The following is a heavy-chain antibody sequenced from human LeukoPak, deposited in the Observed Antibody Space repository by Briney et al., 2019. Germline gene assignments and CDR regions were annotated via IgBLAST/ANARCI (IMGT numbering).Heavy chain of an antibody. V-gene: IGHV1-18*01. Sequence: RASVKVSCKASGYTFTSYGISWVRQAPGQGLEWMGWISAYNGNTNYAQKLQGRVTMTTDTSTSTAYMELRSLRSDDTAVYYCARYSEYYDFWSGFTPHLDYWGQGTLVTVSS. J-gene: IGHJ4*02. CDR1: GYTFTSYG. CDR3: ARYSEYYDFWSGFTPHLDY. D-gene: IGHD3-3*01. CDR2: ISAYNGNT.